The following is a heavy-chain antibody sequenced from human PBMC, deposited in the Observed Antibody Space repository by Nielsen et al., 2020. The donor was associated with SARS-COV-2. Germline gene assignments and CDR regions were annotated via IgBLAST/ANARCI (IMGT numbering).Heavy chain of an antibody. CDR3: TLLQEHL. CDR1: GFTFSNAW. V-gene: IGHV3-20*01. J-gene: IGHJ6*01. Sequence: GESLKISCAASGFTFSNAWMSWVRQAPGKGLEWVSGINWNGGSTGYADSVKGRFTISRDNAKNSLYLQMNSLHQGPIGLPPGTLLQEHLWG. CDR2: INWNGGST.